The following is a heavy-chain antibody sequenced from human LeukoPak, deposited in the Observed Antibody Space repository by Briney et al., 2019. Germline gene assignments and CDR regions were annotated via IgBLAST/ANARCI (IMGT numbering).Heavy chain of an antibody. CDR1: GYTFTSYY. V-gene: IGHV1-8*03. J-gene: IGHJ3*02. Sequence: RASVKVSCKASGYTFTSYYMHWVRQAPGQGLEWMGWINPNSGNTGYAQKFQGRVTITRNTSISTAYMELSSLRSEDTAVYYCARGLASTDAFDIWGQGTMVTVSS. D-gene: IGHD5-12*01. CDR2: INPNSGNT. CDR3: ARGLASTDAFDI.